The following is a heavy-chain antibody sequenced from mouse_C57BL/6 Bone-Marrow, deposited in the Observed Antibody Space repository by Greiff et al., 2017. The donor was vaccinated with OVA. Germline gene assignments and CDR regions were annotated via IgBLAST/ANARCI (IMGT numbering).Heavy chain of an antibody. CDR1: GFTFSDYG. V-gene: IGHV5-17*01. CDR2: ISRGSSSI. Sequence: EVHLVESGGGLVKPGGSLKLSCAASGFTFSDYGMHWVRQAPGKGLEWVAYISRGSSSIYYADTVKGRFTITRDNAKNTLFLQLTSLRSEDTAMYYCGRINCWYFEVGGTGTTVTVSS. CDR3: GRINCWYFEV. J-gene: IGHJ1*03. D-gene: IGHD4-1*02.